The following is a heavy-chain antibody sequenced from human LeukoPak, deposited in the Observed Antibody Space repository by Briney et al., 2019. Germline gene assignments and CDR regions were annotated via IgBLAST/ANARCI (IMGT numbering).Heavy chain of an antibody. J-gene: IGHJ4*02. D-gene: IGHD1-7*01. CDR1: GYIFTSYG. Sequence: ASVKVSCKASGYIFTSYGISWVRQAPGQGLEWMGWISAYNGNTNYAQKLQGRVTLTTDTSTNTAFMELRGLTSDDTAMYYCATIVHPAKTTWNSGPFDFWGQGTLVTVSS. CDR3: ATIVHPAKTTWNSGPFDF. V-gene: IGHV1-18*01. CDR2: ISAYNGNT.